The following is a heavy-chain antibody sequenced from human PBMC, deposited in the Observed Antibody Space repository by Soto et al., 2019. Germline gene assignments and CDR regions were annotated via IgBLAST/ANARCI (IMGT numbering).Heavy chain of an antibody. CDR2: IYYAGTT. D-gene: IGHD3-22*01. Sequence: SETLSLTCTVSGGSLNNYYWSWTRQPPGKGLEWIGYIYYAGTTSYNPSLKSRVTISADTSNNQFFLKLNSVTAADTALYYCARLGGYYQALDSWGQGTLVTVS. J-gene: IGHJ4*02. V-gene: IGHV4-59*08. CDR1: GGSLNNYY. CDR3: ARLGGYYQALDS.